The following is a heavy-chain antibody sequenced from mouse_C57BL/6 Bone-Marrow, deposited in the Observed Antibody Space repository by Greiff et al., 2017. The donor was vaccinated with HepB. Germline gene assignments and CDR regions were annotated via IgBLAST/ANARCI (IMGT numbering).Heavy chain of an antibody. CDR3: TTSGTYAMDY. J-gene: IGHJ4*01. V-gene: IGHV14-4*01. CDR1: GFNIKDDY. CDR2: IDPENGNT. D-gene: IGHD3-1*01. Sequence: EVKLMESGAELVRPGASVKLSCTASGFNIKDDYMHWVKQRPEQGLEWIGWIDPENGNTDYASKFQGKATITADTSSTTAYLQLSSLTSEESAVYYCTTSGTYAMDYWYQGTSVTVSS.